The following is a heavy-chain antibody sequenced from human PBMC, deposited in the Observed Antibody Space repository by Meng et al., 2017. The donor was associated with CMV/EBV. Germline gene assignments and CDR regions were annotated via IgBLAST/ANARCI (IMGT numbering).Heavy chain of an antibody. J-gene: IGHJ5*02. Sequence: SKTLSLTCTVSGGSISSSSYYWGWIRQPPGKGLEWIGSIYYSGSTYYNPSLKSRVTISVDTSKNQFSLKLSSVTAADTAVYYCARDWRQLAPLNWFDPWGQGTLVTVSS. CDR1: GGSISSSSYY. V-gene: IGHV4-39*07. CDR2: IYYSGST. CDR3: ARDWRQLAPLNWFDP. D-gene: IGHD6-13*01.